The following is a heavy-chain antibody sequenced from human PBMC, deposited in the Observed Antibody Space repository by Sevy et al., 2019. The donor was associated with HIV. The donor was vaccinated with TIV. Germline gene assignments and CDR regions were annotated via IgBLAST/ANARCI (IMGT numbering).Heavy chain of an antibody. CDR1: GLTFSSDS. J-gene: IGHJ4*02. V-gene: IGHV3-48*02. CDR2: ISSSSRTI. CDR3: GRDVDTPFVRSFDS. Sequence: GGSLRLSCVVSGLTFSSDSMNWVRQAPGKGLEWLAYISSSSRTIYYADSVEGRFTISRDNDKKSVFLQMNNLRDEGSATYSWGRDVDTPFVRSFDSWGQGTLVTVSS. D-gene: IGHD5-18*01.